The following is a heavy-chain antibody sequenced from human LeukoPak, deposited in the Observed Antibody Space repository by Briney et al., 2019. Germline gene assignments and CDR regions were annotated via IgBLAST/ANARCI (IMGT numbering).Heavy chain of an antibody. CDR3: ARDRDSGSHDY. CDR1: GGTFSSYA. V-gene: IGHV1-69*04. CDR2: IIPIRGIA. Sequence: ASVKVSCKASGGTFSSYALSWVRQAPGQGLEWMGRIIPIRGIANYAQKFQGRFTITADTSTSTAYMELSSVRSEDMAVYYCARDRDSGSHDYWGQGTLVTVSS. D-gene: IGHD1-26*01. J-gene: IGHJ4*02.